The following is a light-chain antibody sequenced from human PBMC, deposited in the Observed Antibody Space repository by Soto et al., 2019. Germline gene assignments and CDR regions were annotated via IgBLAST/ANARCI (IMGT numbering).Light chain of an antibody. V-gene: IGKV4-1*01. J-gene: IGKJ2*01. CDR3: QQYFSTPYT. Sequence: DIMMTQSPDSLAVSLGEGATINCKSSQSVLYSSNNKNYLAWYQQKPGQPPKLLIYWASTRESGVPDRFSGSGSGTDFTLTISSLQAEDVAVYYCQQYFSTPYTFGQGTNLEIK. CDR1: QSVLYSSNNKNY. CDR2: WAS.